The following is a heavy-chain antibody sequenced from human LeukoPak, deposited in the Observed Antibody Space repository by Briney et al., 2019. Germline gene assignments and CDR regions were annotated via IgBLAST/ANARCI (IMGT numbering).Heavy chain of an antibody. CDR3: ATDTHYYGSGSFDY. CDR2: FDPEDGET. D-gene: IGHD3-10*01. CDR1: GYTLTELS. V-gene: IGHV1-24*01. Sequence: GASVRVSCKVSGYTLTELSMHWVRQAPGKGLERLGGFDPEDGETIYAQKFQGRVTMTEDTSTDTAYMELSSLRSEDTAVYYCATDTHYYGSGSFDYWGQGTLVTVSS. J-gene: IGHJ4*02.